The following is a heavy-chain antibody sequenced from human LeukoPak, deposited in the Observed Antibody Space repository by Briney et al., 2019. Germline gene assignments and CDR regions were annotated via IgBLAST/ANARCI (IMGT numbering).Heavy chain of an antibody. CDR3: AKGRGTAVTSAANY. J-gene: IGHJ4*02. D-gene: IGHD4-17*01. CDR2: ISGSGDNT. V-gene: IGHV3-23*01. Sequence: PGGSLRLSCAASGFTFSSYAMSWVRQAPGKGLEWASSISGSGDNTYYADSVKDRLSISRDNSKTTVSLQMNSLRAEDTAVYYCAKGRGTAVTSAANYWGQGTLVTVSS. CDR1: GFTFSSYA.